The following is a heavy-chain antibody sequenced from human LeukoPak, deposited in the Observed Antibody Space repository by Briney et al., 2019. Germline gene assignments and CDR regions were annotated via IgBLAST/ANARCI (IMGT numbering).Heavy chain of an antibody. CDR3: ARPFYSSSYDAHYYYGMDV. D-gene: IGHD6-13*01. J-gene: IGHJ6*02. V-gene: IGHV4-59*08. Sequence: AETLSLTCTVSGGSIRSYYWSWVRQPPGKGLEWVGYIYYSGTTDYNPSLRSRVTISVDTSKNQFSLKLSSVTAADTAVYYCARPFYSSSYDAHYYYGMDVWGQGTTVTVSS. CDR1: GGSIRSYY. CDR2: IYYSGTT.